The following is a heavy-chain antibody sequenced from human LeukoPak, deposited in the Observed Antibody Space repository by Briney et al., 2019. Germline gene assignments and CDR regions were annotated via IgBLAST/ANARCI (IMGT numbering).Heavy chain of an antibody. D-gene: IGHD6-6*01. CDR1: GYTFTSYD. CDR2: MNPNSGNT. V-gene: IGHV1-8*01. Sequence: ASVKVSCKASGYTFTSYDINWVRQATGQGLEWMGWMNPNSGNTGYAQKFQGRVTMTRNTSISTAYMELSSLRSEDTAVYYCARDEGAARSFDYWGQGTLVTVSS. CDR3: ARDEGAARSFDY. J-gene: IGHJ4*02.